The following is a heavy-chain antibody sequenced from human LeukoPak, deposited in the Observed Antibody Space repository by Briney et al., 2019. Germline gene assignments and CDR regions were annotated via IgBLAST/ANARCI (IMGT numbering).Heavy chain of an antibody. J-gene: IGHJ6*03. CDR2: IIPIFGTA. CDR1: GGTFSSYA. D-gene: IGHD1-7*01. CDR3: ARGTGGFNWNYRYMDV. Sequence: SVKASCKASGGTFSSYASSWVRQAPGQGLEWMGGIIPIFGTANYAQKFQGRVTITTDESTSTAYMELSSLRSEDTAVYYCARGTGGFNWNYRYMDVWGKGTTVTVSS. V-gene: IGHV1-69*05.